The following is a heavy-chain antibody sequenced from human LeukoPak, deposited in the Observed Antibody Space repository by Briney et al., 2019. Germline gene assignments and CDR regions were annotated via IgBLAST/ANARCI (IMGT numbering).Heavy chain of an antibody. CDR3: ASSPRLTTSWFLFDS. V-gene: IGHV4-59*08. CDR1: GGSISSFF. CDR2: MHYSGDT. D-gene: IGHD2-2*01. J-gene: IGHJ5*01. Sequence: PSETLSLTCTVSGGSISSFFWSWIRQPPGKGLEWIGSMHYSGDTKYNPSLKSRVSLSIDTSKQQFSLRLSSVTAADTAVYYCASSPRLTTSWFLFDSWGHGTLVTVSS.